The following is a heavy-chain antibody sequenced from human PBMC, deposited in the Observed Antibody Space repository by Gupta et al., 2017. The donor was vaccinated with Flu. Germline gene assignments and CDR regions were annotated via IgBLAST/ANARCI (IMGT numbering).Heavy chain of an antibody. V-gene: IGHV3-21*01. Sequence: EVQLVESGGGLVKPGGSLRLSCAASGFTFSSYSMNWVRQAPGKGLEWVSSISSSSSYIYYADSVKGRFTISRDNAKNSLYLQMNSLRAEDTAVYYCASFMAVYYYYGMDVWGQGTTVTVSS. CDR2: ISSSSSYI. D-gene: IGHD5-24*01. CDR3: ASFMAVYYYYGMDV. CDR1: GFTFSSYS. J-gene: IGHJ6*02.